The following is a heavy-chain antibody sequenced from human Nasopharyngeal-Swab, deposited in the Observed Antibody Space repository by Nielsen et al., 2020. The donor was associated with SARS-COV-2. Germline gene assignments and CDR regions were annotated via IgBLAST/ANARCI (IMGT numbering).Heavy chain of an antibody. CDR1: GASFSGYY. V-gene: IGHV4-34*01. J-gene: IGHJ6*03. Sequence: SETLSLTCVLNGASFSGYYWGWIRPPPGKGLEWIGDITRSGNTNYNPALRSRVTISVATSKDQFSLKLTSVTAADTAIYFCARVNNGGGIVPASYSFFMDVWGKGTSVAVSS. CDR2: ITRSGNT. CDR3: ARVNNGGGIVPASYSFFMDV. D-gene: IGHD2-2*01.